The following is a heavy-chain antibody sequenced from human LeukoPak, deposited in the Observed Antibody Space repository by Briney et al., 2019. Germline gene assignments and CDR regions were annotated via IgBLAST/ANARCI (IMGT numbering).Heavy chain of an antibody. J-gene: IGHJ4*02. CDR3: AKDRALLWFGELPNYFDY. Sequence: GGSLRLSCAASRFSFSSYAMSWVRQAPGKGLEWVSAISGSGGSTYYADSVKGRFTISRDNSKNTLYLQMNSLRAEDTAVYYCAKDRALLWFGELPNYFDYWGQGTLVTVSS. CDR2: ISGSGGST. D-gene: IGHD3-10*01. CDR1: RFSFSSYA. V-gene: IGHV3-23*01.